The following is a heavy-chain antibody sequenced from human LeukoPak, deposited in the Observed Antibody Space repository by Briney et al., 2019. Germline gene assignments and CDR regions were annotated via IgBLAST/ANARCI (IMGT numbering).Heavy chain of an antibody. Sequence: SETLSLTCTVSGGSIFSYYWCWIRQPPGKGLEWIGEINRSGSTNYNPSLKSRVTISVDTSKNQFSLKLSSVTAADTAVYYCARGDSSSDYFDYWGQGTLVTVSS. D-gene: IGHD2-15*01. CDR2: INRSGST. CDR3: ARGDSSSDYFDY. J-gene: IGHJ4*02. V-gene: IGHV4-34*01. CDR1: GGSIFSYY.